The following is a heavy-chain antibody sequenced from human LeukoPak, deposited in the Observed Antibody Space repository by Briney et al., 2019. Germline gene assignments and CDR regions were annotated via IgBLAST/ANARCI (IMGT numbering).Heavy chain of an antibody. CDR1: GFTFSSYE. CDR3: AELGITMIGGV. Sequence: PGGSLRLSCAASGFTFSSYEMNWVRQAPGKGLEWVSYISSSGSTIYYADSVKGRFTISRDNANNSLYLQMNSLRAEDTAVYYCAELGITMIGGVWSKGTTVTISS. CDR2: ISSSGSTI. D-gene: IGHD3-10*02. V-gene: IGHV3-48*03. J-gene: IGHJ6*04.